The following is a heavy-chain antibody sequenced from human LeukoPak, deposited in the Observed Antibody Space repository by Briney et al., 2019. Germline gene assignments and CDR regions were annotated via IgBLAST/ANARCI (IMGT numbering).Heavy chain of an antibody. D-gene: IGHD2/OR15-2a*01. Sequence: PGGSLRLSCAASGFSFSDYNMNWVRQAPGKALEWVSSITTTGTYIYYGDSVKGRFTISRDNAKNSLYLQMNGLRAEDTAVYYCTRDYFGGGWFDSWGQGNLVTVSS. CDR2: ITTTGTYI. CDR3: TRDYFGGGWFDS. CDR1: GFSFSDYN. V-gene: IGHV3-21*01. J-gene: IGHJ5*01.